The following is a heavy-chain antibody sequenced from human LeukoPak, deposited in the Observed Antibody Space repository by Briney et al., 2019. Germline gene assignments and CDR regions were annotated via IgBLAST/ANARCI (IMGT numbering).Heavy chain of an antibody. CDR1: GGSFSGYY. D-gene: IGHD3-3*01. CDR3: ARRGTYYDFWSGYPFDY. CDR2: INHSGST. Sequence: PSETLSLTCAVYGGSFSGYYWSWIRQPPGKGLEWIGEINHSGSTNYNPSLKSRVTISVDTSNNQFSLKLSSVTAADTAVYYCARRGTYYDFWSGYPFDYWGQGTLVTVSS. J-gene: IGHJ4*02. V-gene: IGHV4-34*01.